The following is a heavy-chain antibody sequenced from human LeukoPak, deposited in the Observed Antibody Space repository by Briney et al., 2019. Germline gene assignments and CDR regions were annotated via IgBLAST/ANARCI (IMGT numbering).Heavy chain of an antibody. D-gene: IGHD6-13*01. Sequence: TGGSLRLSCAASGFTFDDFAMHWVRQAPGKGLEWVSGINWNSGYIGYADSVKGRFTISRDNAKSSLYLQMNSLRVEDTAVYYCARANNSSWHNWGQGTLVTVSA. J-gene: IGHJ4*02. CDR1: GFTFDDFA. CDR2: INWNSGYI. CDR3: ARANNSSWHN. V-gene: IGHV3-9*01.